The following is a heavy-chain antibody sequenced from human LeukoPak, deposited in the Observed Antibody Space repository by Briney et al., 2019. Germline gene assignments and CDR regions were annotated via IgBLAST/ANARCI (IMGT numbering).Heavy chain of an antibody. D-gene: IGHD3-16*02. V-gene: IGHV3-15*01. CDR3: TTDLSGDYLWGSYRDY. Sequence: PGGSLRLSCAASGFTFSNAWMSWVRQAPGKGLEWVGRIKSKTDGGTTDYAATVKGRFTISRDDSKNTLYLQMNSLKTEDTAVYYCTTDLSGDYLWGSYRDYWGQGTLVTVSS. CDR2: IKSKTDGGTT. CDR1: GFTFSNAW. J-gene: IGHJ4*02.